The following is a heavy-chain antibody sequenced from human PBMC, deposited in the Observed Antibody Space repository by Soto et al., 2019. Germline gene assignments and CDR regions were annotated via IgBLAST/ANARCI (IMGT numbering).Heavy chain of an antibody. CDR1: GLSFISYG. Sequence: QVQLVESGGGVVQPGRSLRLSCAASGLSFISYGMHWVRQAPGKGLEWVAVISSDGYNKYYADSVKGRFTISRDNSKNTLYLQMNSLRTEDTAVYYRAKPYYYDSSAYLYYFDYWGQGTLVTVSS. CDR3: AKPYYYDSSAYLYYFDY. CDR2: ISSDGYNK. J-gene: IGHJ4*02. D-gene: IGHD3-22*01. V-gene: IGHV3-30*18.